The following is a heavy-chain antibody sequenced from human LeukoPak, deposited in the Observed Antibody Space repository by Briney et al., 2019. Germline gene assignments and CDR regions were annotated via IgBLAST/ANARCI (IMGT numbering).Heavy chain of an antibody. Sequence: GGSLRLSCAASEFTFTNYYMHWVRQAPGKGLEWVSFIYYDGSNIYYADYVKGRFTISRDISKNTLYLQMDSLRAEDTAIYYCARDWKTNSFDYWGQGTLVTVSS. CDR3: ARDWKTNSFDY. CDR1: EFTFTNYY. J-gene: IGHJ4*02. V-gene: IGHV3-33*01. D-gene: IGHD1-1*01. CDR2: IYYDGSNI.